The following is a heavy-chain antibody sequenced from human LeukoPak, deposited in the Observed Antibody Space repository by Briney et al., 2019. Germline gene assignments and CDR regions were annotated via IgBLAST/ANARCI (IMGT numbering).Heavy chain of an antibody. Sequence: SETLSLTCTVSGGSISSGSYCWSWIRQPAGKGLESIGRFYTTGSTDYNPSLKSRVIISRDTSKNQFSLKLTSVTAADTAVYYCAREGEYSNRLDPWGQGTLVTVSS. V-gene: IGHV4-61*02. CDR2: FYTTGST. J-gene: IGHJ5*02. CDR1: GGSISSGSYC. CDR3: AREGEYSNRLDP. D-gene: IGHD4-11*01.